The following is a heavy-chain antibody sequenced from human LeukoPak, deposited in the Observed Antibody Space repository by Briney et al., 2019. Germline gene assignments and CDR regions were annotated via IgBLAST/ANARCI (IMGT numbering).Heavy chain of an antibody. D-gene: IGHD3-16*01. CDR1: GFTFSSYW. CDR2: INHNGNVN. CDR3: ARGGGLDV. V-gene: IGHV3-7*03. J-gene: IGHJ6*02. Sequence: GGSLRLSCAASGFTFSSYWMNWARQAPGKGLEWVASINHNGNVNYYVDSVKGRFTISRDNAKNSLYLQMSNLRAEDTAVYFCARGGGLDVWRQGATVTVSS.